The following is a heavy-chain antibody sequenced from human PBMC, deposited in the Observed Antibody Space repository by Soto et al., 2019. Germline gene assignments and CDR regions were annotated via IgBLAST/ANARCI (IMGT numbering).Heavy chain of an antibody. D-gene: IGHD2-15*01. J-gene: IGHJ5*02. CDR1: GFTFSSYG. CDR2: IWYDGSNK. V-gene: IGHV3-33*01. Sequence: PGGSLRLSCAASGFTFSSYGMHLVRQATGKGLEWVAVIWYDGSNKYYADSVKGRFTISRDNSKNALYLQMNSLRAEDTAVCYCAGLVVAATTNWFDPWGQGTLVTVSS. CDR3: AGLVVAATTNWFDP.